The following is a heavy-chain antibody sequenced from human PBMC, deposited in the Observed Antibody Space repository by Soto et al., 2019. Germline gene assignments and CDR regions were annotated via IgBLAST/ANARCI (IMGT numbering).Heavy chain of an antibody. CDR3: MSGPLFQDSYYYYNVDV. D-gene: IGHD3-16*01. CDR2: MSPNNGNT. J-gene: IGHJ6*02. CDR1: GYSFTSYD. Sequence: QVQLVQSGAEVKKPGASVRVSCKASGYSFTSYDINWVRQATGQGLEWMGWMSPNNGNTGSAQKFQGRITMSMDTSVSTAYMELRSLSSADTAVYYCMSGPLFQDSYYYYNVDVWGQGTRVTVSS. V-gene: IGHV1-8*01.